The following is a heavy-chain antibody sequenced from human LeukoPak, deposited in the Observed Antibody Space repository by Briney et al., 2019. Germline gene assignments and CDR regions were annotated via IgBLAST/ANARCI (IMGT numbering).Heavy chain of an antibody. J-gene: IGHJ5*02. CDR3: AKCSGYYVDNWFDP. CDR1: GFTLSSNA. Sequence: GRSLRLSCAPDGFTLSSNAMSWVRQAPRKGLEWVSGISGSGGSTYYADSGKGRFTISRDNSKNTLYLQMNSLRAEDTAVYYGAKCSGYYVDNWFDPWGQGTLVSVS. CDR2: ISGSGGST. V-gene: IGHV3-23*01. D-gene: IGHD3-22*01.